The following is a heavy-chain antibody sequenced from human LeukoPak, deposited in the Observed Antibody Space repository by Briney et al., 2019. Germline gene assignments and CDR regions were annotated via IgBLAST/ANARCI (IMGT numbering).Heavy chain of an antibody. J-gene: IGHJ4*02. V-gene: IGHV4-61*08. D-gene: IGHD6-19*01. CDR2: IYYSGST. CDR1: GGSISSGGYY. Sequence: PSETLSLTCTVSGGSISSGGYYWSWIRQPPGKGLEWIGYIYYSGSTNCNPSLKSRVTMSVDTSKNQFSLKLSSVTAADTAVYYCASMYSSAWYYFDYWGQGSLVTVSS. CDR3: ASMYSSAWYYFDY.